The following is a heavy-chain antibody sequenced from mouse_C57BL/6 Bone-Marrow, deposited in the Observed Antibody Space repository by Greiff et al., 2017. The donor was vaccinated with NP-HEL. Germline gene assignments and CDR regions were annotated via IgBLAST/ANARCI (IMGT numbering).Heavy chain of an antibody. CDR3: ARGPLTTVVPFDY. CDR1: GYTFTGYW. Sequence: VQVVESGAELMKPGASVKLSCKATGYTFTGYWIEWVKQRTGQGLEWIGEIYPRSGNTYYNEKFKGKATLTADKSSSTAYMELRSLTSEDSAVYFCARGPLTTVVPFDYWGQGTTLTVSS. CDR2: IYPRSGNT. V-gene: IGHV1-81*01. J-gene: IGHJ2*01. D-gene: IGHD1-1*01.